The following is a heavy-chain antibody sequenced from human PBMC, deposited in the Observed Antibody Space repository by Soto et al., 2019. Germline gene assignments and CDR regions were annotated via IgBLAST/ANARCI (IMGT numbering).Heavy chain of an antibody. Sequence: PGGSLRLSCAASGFTFSSYWMSWVRQAPGKGLEWVANIKQDGSEKYYVDSVKGQFTISRDNAKNSLYLQMNSLRAEDTAVYYCARDQPYYYDSSGYLAKDAFDIWGQGTMVTVSS. D-gene: IGHD3-22*01. V-gene: IGHV3-7*05. CDR2: IKQDGSEK. CDR1: GFTFSSYW. CDR3: ARDQPYYYDSSGYLAKDAFDI. J-gene: IGHJ3*02.